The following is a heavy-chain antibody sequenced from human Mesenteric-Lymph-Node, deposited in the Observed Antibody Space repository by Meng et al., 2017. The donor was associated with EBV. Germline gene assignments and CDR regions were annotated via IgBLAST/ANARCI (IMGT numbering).Heavy chain of an antibody. CDR3: AHKVDSGWFDP. Sequence: QITLKESGPTLVKPXQTLTLTCTFSGFSLSTNGVGVGWIRQPPGKALEWLALIYWDDDKRYSPSLKNRLTITKATSINQLVLTMTNMDPADTATYYCAHKVDSGWFDPWGRGTLVTVSS. CDR2: IYWDDDK. V-gene: IGHV2-5*02. CDR1: GFSLSTNGVG. D-gene: IGHD3-3*01. J-gene: IGHJ5*02.